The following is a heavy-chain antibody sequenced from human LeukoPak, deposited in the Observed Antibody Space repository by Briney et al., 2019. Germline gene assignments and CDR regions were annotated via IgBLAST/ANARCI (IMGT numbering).Heavy chain of an antibody. CDR2: IYYSGST. Sequence: PSETLSLTCTVSGGSISSSSYYWGWIRQPPGKGLEWIGSIYYSGSTYYDPSLKSRVTISADTSKNQFSLKLSSVTAADTAVYYCARRGGAAAGTPIDYWGQGTLVTVSS. CDR1: GGSISSSSYY. V-gene: IGHV4-39*01. CDR3: ARRGGAAAGTPIDY. J-gene: IGHJ4*02. D-gene: IGHD6-13*01.